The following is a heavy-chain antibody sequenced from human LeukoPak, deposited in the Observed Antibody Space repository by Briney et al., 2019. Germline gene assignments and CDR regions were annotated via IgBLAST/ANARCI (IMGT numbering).Heavy chain of an antibody. CDR2: ISYDGSNK. J-gene: IGHJ4*02. CDR1: GFTFSSYA. Sequence: PGRSLGLSCAASGFTFSSYAMHWVRQAPGKGLEWVAVISYDGSNKYYADSVKGRFTISRDNSKNTLYLQMNSLRAEDTAVYYCARIYNDLWFGELYFDYWGQGTLVTVSS. CDR3: ARIYNDLWFGELYFDY. V-gene: IGHV3-30-3*01. D-gene: IGHD3-10*01.